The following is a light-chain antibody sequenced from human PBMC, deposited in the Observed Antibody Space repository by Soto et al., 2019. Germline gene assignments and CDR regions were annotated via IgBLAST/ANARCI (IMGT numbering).Light chain of an antibody. J-gene: IGKJ5*01. CDR3: QQYGSSPPSST. CDR2: GAS. V-gene: IGKV3-20*01. CDR1: QSVISSY. Sequence: EVVMTQSPVTVSVSPGERATLSFSASQSVISSYLAWYQQKPGQAPRLLIYGASNRATDIPDRFSGRGSGTDFTLTISRLEPEDFAVYYCQQYGSSPPSSTFGQGTRLEIK.